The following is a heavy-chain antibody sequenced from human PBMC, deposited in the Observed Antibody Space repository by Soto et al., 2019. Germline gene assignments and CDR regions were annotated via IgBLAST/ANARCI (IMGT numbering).Heavy chain of an antibody. V-gene: IGHV1-3*01. CDR2: INAGNGNT. Sequence: QVQLVQSGAEGKKPGASVKVSCKASGYTFSTYAVHWVRQAPGQRLEWMGWINAGNGNTKYSQKFQGRVTITRDTSASTAYMELSSLRSEDTAMYYCTRSAVRPSGGLIGPFDYCGQGTLVTVSS. CDR1: GYTFSTYA. J-gene: IGHJ4*02. D-gene: IGHD3-16*02. CDR3: TRSAVRPSGGLIGPFDY.